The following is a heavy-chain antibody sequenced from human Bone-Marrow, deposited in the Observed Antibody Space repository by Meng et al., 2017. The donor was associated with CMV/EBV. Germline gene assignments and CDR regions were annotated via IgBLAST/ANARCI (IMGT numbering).Heavy chain of an antibody. J-gene: IGHJ5*02. CDR3: ARHPFGEDIRWFDH. V-gene: IGHV3-7*01. CDR2: IKQDGSEK. CDR1: GFTFSSYW. D-gene: IGHD3-10*01. Sequence: GGSLRLACAASGFTFSSYWMSWVRQAPGKGLEWVANIKQDGSEKYYGHSVKGRFTISVDTSKNQFSLKLSSVTAADTAVYYCARHPFGEDIRWFDHWGQGTLVTVSS.